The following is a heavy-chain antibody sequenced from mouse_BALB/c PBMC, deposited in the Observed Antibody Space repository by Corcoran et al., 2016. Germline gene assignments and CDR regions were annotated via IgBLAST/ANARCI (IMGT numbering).Heavy chain of an antibody. CDR3: ARSGYSSSWGFDF. Sequence: QVQLVQSGAEVKKPGASVKVSCKTSGFTFTNYAMHWVRQAPGQRLEWIGWINVGSGNTKYSQKFQGRVAMTRDTSASTAYLEVSSLRSEDMAVYYCARSGYSSSWGFDFWGQGTLVTVSS. J-gene: IGHJ4*01. CDR1: GFTFTNYA. V-gene: IGHV1-84*02. D-gene: IGHD1-2*01. CDR2: INVGSGNT.